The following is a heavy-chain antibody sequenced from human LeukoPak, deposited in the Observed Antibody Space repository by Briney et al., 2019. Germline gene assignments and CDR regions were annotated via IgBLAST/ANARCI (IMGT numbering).Heavy chain of an antibody. Sequence: SETLSLTCAVYGGSFSGYYWSWIRQPPGKGLEWIGEINHSGSTNYNPSLKSRVTISVDTSKNQFSLKLISLTAAAPAVYYVGRGPSHETMVVNPGRLYYYYMDVWGKGTTVTVSS. D-gene: IGHD4-23*01. CDR1: GGSFSGYY. CDR2: INHSGST. V-gene: IGHV4-34*01. CDR3: GRGPSHETMVVNPGRLYYYYMDV. J-gene: IGHJ6*03.